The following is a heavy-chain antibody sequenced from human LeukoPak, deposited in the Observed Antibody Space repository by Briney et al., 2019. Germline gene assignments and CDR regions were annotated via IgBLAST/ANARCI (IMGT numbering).Heavy chain of an antibody. CDR1: GYSISSGYY. J-gene: IGHJ5*02. V-gene: IGHV4-38-2*01. Sequence: SETLSLTCAVSGYSISSGYYWGWIRQPPGEGVGGIGIIYHSGSTYYNPSLKSRVTISVDTSKNQFSLTLSSVTAADTAGYYCARHSTYNYGPLWFAPWGEGTLVSVPS. D-gene: IGHD1-20*01. CDR3: ARHSTYNYGPLWFAP. CDR2: IYHSGST.